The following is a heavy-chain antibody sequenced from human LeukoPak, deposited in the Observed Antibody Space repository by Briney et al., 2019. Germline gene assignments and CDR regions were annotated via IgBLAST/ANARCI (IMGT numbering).Heavy chain of an antibody. CDR2: IVPILGIA. D-gene: IGHD3-10*01. V-gene: IGHV1-69*04. CDR1: GGTFSSYA. J-gene: IGHJ4*02. Sequence: GASVKVSCKASGGTFSSYAISWVRQAPGQGLEWMGRIVPILGIANYAQKFQGRVTITADKSTSTAYMELSSLRSEDTAVYYCARDRFNKYYYGSESYYTEFDYWGQGTLSPSPQ. CDR3: ARDRFNKYYYGSESYYTEFDY.